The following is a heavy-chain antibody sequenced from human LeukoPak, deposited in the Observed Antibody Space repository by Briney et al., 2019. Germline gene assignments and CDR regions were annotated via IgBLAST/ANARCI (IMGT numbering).Heavy chain of an antibody. CDR2: IYPGDSDT. J-gene: IGHJ5*02. D-gene: IGHD2-2*02. CDR3: ARHDPRYCSSTSCYTLGGISPFDP. V-gene: IGHV5-51*01. CDR1: GYSFTSYW. Sequence: GESLKISCKGSGYSFTSYWIGWVRQMPGKGLEWMGIIYPGDSDTRYSPSFQGQVTISADKSISTAYLQWSSLKASDTAMYYCARHDPRYCSSTSCYTLGGISPFDPWGQGTLVTVSS.